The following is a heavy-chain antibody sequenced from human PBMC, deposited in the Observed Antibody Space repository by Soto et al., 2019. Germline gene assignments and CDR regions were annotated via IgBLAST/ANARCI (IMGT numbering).Heavy chain of an antibody. Sequence: SVKVSCKASGGTFSSYAISWVRQAPGQGLEWMGGIIPIFGTANYAQKFQGRVTITADESTSTAYMELSSLRSEDTAVYYCASPHKPYYYDSSGYYQLDYWGQGTLVTVSS. CDR3: ASPHKPYYYDSSGYYQLDY. CDR2: IIPIFGTA. CDR1: GGTFSSYA. J-gene: IGHJ4*02. V-gene: IGHV1-69*13. D-gene: IGHD3-22*01.